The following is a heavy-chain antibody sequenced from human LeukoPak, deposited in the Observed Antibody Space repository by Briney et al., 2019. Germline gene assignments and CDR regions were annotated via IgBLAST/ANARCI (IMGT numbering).Heavy chain of an antibody. CDR2: IDHSGNS. D-gene: IGHD5-18*01. CDR1: GGSISSSNW. CDR3: ASKSGKRGYSYGYYFDS. J-gene: IGHJ4*02. V-gene: IGHV4-4*02. Sequence: SETLSLTCAVSGGSISSSNWWSWVRQPPGKGLEWIGEIDHSGNSNYNPSLKSRVTISGDKSKNQFSLKLSSVTAADTAVYYCASKSGKRGYSYGYYFDSWGQGTLVTVSS.